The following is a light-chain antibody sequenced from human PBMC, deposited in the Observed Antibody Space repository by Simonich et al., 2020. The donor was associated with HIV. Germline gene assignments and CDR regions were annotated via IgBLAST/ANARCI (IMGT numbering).Light chain of an antibody. CDR1: QSIRSW. J-gene: IGKJ2*01. Sequence: DIQMTQSPSTLSASVGDRVTITCRASQSIRSWLAWYQQKPGKAPKLLIYKASSLESVVPSRFSGSGSGTEFTLTISSLQPDDFATYYCQQYNSYSYTFDQGTKLEIK. V-gene: IGKV1-5*03. CDR2: KAS. CDR3: QQYNSYSYT.